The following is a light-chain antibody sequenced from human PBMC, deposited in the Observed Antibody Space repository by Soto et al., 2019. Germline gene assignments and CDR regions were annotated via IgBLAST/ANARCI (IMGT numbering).Light chain of an antibody. CDR3: KQYKEWPPFT. Sequence: EIVLTQSPGTLSLSPGERATLSCRASQSVSSNYLAWYQQKPGQAPRLLIYGASSRATGIPDRFSGSGSGTEFTLSISSLQSEDFAVYYCKQYKEWPPFTFGQGTRLEI. CDR1: QSVSSNY. CDR2: GAS. J-gene: IGKJ5*01. V-gene: IGKV3-20*01.